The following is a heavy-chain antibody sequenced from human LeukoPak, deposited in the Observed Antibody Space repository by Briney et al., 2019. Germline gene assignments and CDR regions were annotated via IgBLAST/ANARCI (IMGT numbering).Heavy chain of an antibody. CDR1: VDSIRQYY. CDR3: ARHGVAAAVDAWYFDP. Sequence: SETLSLTCTVSVDSIRQYYWSWIRQPPGKGLEWIGYLYYSGSTNYNPSLKSRVTISVDTSKNQFSLKLSSVTAADTAVYYCARHGVAAAVDAWYFDPWGRGTLVTVSS. J-gene: IGHJ2*01. V-gene: IGHV4-59*01. D-gene: IGHD6-13*01. CDR2: LYYSGST.